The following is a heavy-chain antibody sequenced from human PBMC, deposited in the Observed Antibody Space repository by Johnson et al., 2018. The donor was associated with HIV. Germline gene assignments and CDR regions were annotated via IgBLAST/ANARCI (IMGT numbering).Heavy chain of an antibody. V-gene: IGHV3-66*02. CDR1: GITVSSNY. J-gene: IGHJ3*02. D-gene: IGHD3-22*01. CDR3: AKDQYYYDSSGYSDAFDI. Sequence: VQLVESGGGVVQPGGSLRLSCAASGITVSSNYMSWVRQAPGKGLEWVSVIFTVGDVYYADSVKGRFTISRDNSKNTLYLKMNSLRAEDTAVYYCAKDQYYYDSSGYSDAFDIWGQGTMVTVSS. CDR2: IFTVGDV.